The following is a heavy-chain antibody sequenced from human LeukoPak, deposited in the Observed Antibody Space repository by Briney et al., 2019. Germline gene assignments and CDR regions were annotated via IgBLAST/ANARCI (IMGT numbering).Heavy chain of an antibody. CDR2: INGSGGTT. J-gene: IGHJ4*02. CDR3: AKAPFGAATFDS. V-gene: IGHV3-23*01. Sequence: GGSLRLSCAASGFTFNSYAMSWVRQAPGKGLEWVSAINGSGGTTYYADSVKGRFTISRDNSKNTLYLQMNSLRAEDTAVYYCAKAPFGAATFDSWGQGTLVTVSS. D-gene: IGHD2-15*01. CDR1: GFTFNSYA.